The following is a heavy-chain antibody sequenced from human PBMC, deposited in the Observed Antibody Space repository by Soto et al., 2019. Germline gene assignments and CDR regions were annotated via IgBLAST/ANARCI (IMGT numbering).Heavy chain of an antibody. J-gene: IGHJ4*02. CDR1: GGSFSGYY. CDR3: ARDGYGDYKY. D-gene: IGHD4-17*01. CDR2: INHSGST. V-gene: IGHV4-34*01. Sequence: SETLSLTCAVYGGSFSGYYWSWIRQPPGKGLEWIGEINHSGSTNYNPSLKSRVTISVDTSKNQFSLKLSSVTAADTAVYYCARDGYGDYKYWGQGTLVTVSS.